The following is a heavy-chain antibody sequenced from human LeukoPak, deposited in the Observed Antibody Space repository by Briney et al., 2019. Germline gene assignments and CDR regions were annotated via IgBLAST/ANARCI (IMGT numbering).Heavy chain of an antibody. D-gene: IGHD3-3*01. CDR3: ARDRSYTIFGVAPDAFDI. V-gene: IGHV3-21*01. Sequence: GGSLRLSCAASGFIFSSYSMNWVRQAPGKGLEWVSSISSSSSYIYYADSVKGRFTISRDNAKNSLYLQMNSLRAEDTAVYYCARDRSYTIFGVAPDAFDIWGQGTMVTVSS. J-gene: IGHJ3*02. CDR1: GFIFSSYS. CDR2: ISSSSSYI.